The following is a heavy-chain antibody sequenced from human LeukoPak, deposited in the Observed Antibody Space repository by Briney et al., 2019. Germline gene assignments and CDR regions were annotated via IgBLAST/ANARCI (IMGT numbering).Heavy chain of an antibody. V-gene: IGHV3-23*01. J-gene: IGHJ3*02. D-gene: IGHD6-19*01. CDR2: ISGSGGST. Sequence: TGGSLRLSCAASGFTFSSYAMSWVRQAPGKGLKWVSAISGSGGSTYYADSVKGRFTISRDNSKNTLYLQMNSLRAEDTAVYYCAKGSIAVYDAFDIWGQGTMVTVSS. CDR1: GFTFSSYA. CDR3: AKGSIAVYDAFDI.